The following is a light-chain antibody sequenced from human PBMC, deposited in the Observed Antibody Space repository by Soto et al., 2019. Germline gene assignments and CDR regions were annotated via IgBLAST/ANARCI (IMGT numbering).Light chain of an antibody. CDR2: EVS. CDR1: SSDVGGYNY. Sequence: QSALTQPASVSGSPGQSITISCTGTSSDVGGYNYVSWYKQYPGKAPKLMIYEVSNRPSGVSNRFSGSKSGNTGSLTISGLQAEDEGDYYCSSYASSRDVFFGGGTKRTVL. J-gene: IGLJ2*01. CDR3: SSYASSRDVF. V-gene: IGLV2-14*01.